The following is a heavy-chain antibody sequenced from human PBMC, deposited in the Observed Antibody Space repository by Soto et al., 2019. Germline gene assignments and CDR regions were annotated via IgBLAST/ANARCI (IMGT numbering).Heavy chain of an antibody. CDR2: INHNTNT. CDR3: AGGGRLFRGRCDP. Sequence: QVHLQQWGAGLLKPSETLSLTCAVYGGSFSDTYWNWFRQPPGKGLEWIGEINHNTNTIYNPSRRSRVTMSVYTSKTHLSLRLTSVTAAERAGYYGAGGGRLFRGRCDPWGQGAVVTVSS. CDR1: GGSFSDTY. V-gene: IGHV4-34*01. J-gene: IGHJ5*02. D-gene: IGHD3-10*02.